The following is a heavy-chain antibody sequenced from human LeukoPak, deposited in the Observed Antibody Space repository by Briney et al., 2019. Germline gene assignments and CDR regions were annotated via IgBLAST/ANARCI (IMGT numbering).Heavy chain of an antibody. Sequence: ASVKVSCKASGYTFTGYYMHWVRQAPGQGLEWMGWINPNSGGTNYAQKFQGRVTTTRDTSISTAYMELSRLRSDDTAVYYCARVMDILTGYNDYWGQGTLVTVSS. D-gene: IGHD3-9*01. CDR3: ARVMDILTGYNDY. CDR2: INPNSGGT. V-gene: IGHV1-2*02. CDR1: GYTFTGYY. J-gene: IGHJ4*02.